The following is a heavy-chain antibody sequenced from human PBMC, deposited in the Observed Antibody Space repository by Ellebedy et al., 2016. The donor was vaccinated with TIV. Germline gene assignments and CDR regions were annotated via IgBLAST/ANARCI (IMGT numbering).Heavy chain of an antibody. J-gene: IGHJ4*02. V-gene: IGHV3-53*01. D-gene: IGHD3-16*01. CDR3: ARDYASG. CDR2: IETGGNT. Sequence: GESLKISCAASGFTVRSNSMSWVRQAPGKGLEWVSVIETGGNTYYADAVKGRFTISRDNSKDTLYLQMNSLRAEDTAVYYCARDYASGWGQGTLVPVSS. CDR1: GFTVRSNS.